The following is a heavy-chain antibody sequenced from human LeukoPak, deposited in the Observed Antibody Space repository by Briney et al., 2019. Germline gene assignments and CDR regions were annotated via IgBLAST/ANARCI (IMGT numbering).Heavy chain of an antibody. J-gene: IGHJ6*02. V-gene: IGHV1-18*01. Sequence: ASVKVSCKASGYTFTSYGISWVRQAPGQGLEWMGWISAYNGNTNYAQKLQGRVTMTTDTSTSTAYMELRSLRSEDTAVYYCARKAYSSGWYPPGYYYYGMDVWGQGTTVTVSS. CDR2: ISAYNGNT. CDR3: ARKAYSSGWYPPGYYYYGMDV. D-gene: IGHD6-19*01. CDR1: GYTFTSYG.